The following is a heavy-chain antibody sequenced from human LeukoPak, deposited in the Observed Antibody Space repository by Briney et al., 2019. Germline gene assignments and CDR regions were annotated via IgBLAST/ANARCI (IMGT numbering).Heavy chain of an antibody. D-gene: IGHD2-8*02. CDR1: GYNFTNYW. V-gene: IGHV5-51*01. CDR3: ATSRGYCAGGRCFVHWFDP. Sequence: GESLKISCKGSGYNFTNYWITWVRQLPGKGLEWMGIIYPGDSDTSYSPSFQGQVTISVDKSIGTAYLQWSSLKASDTAIYYCATSRGYCAGGRCFVHWFDPWSQGTLVTVSS. J-gene: IGHJ5*02. CDR2: IYPGDSDT.